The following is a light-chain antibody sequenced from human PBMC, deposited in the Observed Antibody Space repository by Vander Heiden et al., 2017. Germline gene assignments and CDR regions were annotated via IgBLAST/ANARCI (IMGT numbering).Light chain of an antibody. CDR3: QHYGHVPSWT. CDR1: QRVSANF. V-gene: IGKV3-20*01. CDR2: DVY. Sequence: DIVLTQSPVTLSLSPGERATLSCGASQRVSANFLAWYQQKPGQAPRLLIYDVYRRAAGIPDRFSGSGSGTDFTLTISRLEPEDSALYYGQHYGHVPSWTFGQGTRVEIK. J-gene: IGKJ1*01.